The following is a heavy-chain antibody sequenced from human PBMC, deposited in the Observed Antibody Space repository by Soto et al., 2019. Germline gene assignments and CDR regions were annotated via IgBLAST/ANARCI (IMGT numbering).Heavy chain of an antibody. CDR1: GYTFTSYG. D-gene: IGHD2-2*01. CDR2: ISAYNGNT. CDR3: AREGVVTAAIRDYYYYGMDV. Sequence: ASVKVSCKASGYTFTSYGISWVRQAPGQGLEWMGWISAYNGNTNYAQKLQGRVTMTTDTSTSTAYMELRSLGSDDTAVYYCAREGVVTAAIRDYYYYGMDVWGQGTKVTVSS. J-gene: IGHJ6*02. V-gene: IGHV1-18*01.